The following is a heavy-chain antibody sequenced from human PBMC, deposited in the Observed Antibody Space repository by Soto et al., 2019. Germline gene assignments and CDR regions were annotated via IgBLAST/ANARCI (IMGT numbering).Heavy chain of an antibody. J-gene: IGHJ3*02. Sequence: SGPTLVNPTQTLTLTCTFSGFSLSTSGVGVGWIRQPPGKALEWLALIYWDDDKRYSPSLKSRLTITKDTSKNQGVLTMTNMDPVDTATYYCAHLRLAELSAHDAFDIWGQGTMVTVSS. CDR1: GFSLSTSGVG. D-gene: IGHD3-16*02. CDR2: IYWDDDK. CDR3: AHLRLAELSAHDAFDI. V-gene: IGHV2-5*02.